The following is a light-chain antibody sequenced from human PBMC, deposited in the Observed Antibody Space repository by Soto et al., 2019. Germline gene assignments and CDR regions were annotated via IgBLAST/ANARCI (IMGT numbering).Light chain of an antibody. CDR2: AAS. CDR3: QQSYSIPIFT. CDR1: QTISNY. Sequence: AGQTISNYLNWYQHKPGKAPKLLIYAASNLDRGVPARFSGSGSGTDFTLTISGLQPEDFATYFCQQSYSIPIFTFGQGTK. V-gene: IGKV1-39*01. J-gene: IGKJ2*01.